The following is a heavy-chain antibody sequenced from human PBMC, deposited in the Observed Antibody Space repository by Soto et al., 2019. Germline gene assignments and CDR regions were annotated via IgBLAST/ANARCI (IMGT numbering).Heavy chain of an antibody. CDR3: VRDRGNPDSFNI. CDR1: GFNFGPFW. J-gene: IGHJ3*02. D-gene: IGHD3-10*01. CDR2: INSDGTTI. V-gene: IGHV3-74*01. Sequence: PGGSLILSCAASGFNFGPFWMHWVRQAPGKGLVWVSHINSDGTTIVYADSVKGRFTISRDNAQSTLFLQMNSLRVEDTAVYYCVRDRGNPDSFNIWGQGTIVT.